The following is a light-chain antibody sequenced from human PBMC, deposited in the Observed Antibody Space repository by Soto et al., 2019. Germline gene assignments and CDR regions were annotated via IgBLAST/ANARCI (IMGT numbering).Light chain of an antibody. CDR3: AAWDDSLSGVL. V-gene: IGLV1-47*01. Sequence: QPVLTQSPSASGTPGQRVTISCSGSRSNIGSNYVYWYQQLPGTAPKLLIYRNNQRPSGVPDRFSGSKSGTSASLAISGLRSEDEADYYCAAWDDSLSGVLFGGGTKLTVL. CDR2: RNN. CDR1: RSNIGSNY. J-gene: IGLJ2*01.